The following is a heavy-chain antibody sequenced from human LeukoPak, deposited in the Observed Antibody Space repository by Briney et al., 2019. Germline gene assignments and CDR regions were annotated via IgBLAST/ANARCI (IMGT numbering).Heavy chain of an antibody. V-gene: IGHV4-34*01. D-gene: IGHD3-10*01. J-gene: IGHJ4*02. CDR1: GGSFSGYY. Sequence: SETLSLTCAVYGGSFSGYYWSWIRQPPGKGLEWIGEINHSGSTNYNPSLKSRVTTSVDTSKNQFSLKLSSVTAADTAVYYCARARMVRGPFDYWGQGTLVTVSS. CDR2: INHSGST. CDR3: ARARMVRGPFDY.